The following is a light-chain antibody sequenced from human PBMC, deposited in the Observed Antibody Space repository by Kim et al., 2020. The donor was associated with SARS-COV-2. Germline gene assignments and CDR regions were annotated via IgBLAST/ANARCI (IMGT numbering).Light chain of an antibody. Sequence: DIQMTQSPSSLSASVGDRVTITCRASQGINNGLAWYQQKPGKVPKVLIYAASALQSGVPSRFSGSGSGTDFTLTISSLQPEDVGTYYCQKYNGAPWTFGQGTKVDIK. CDR3: QKYNGAPWT. CDR1: QGINNG. J-gene: IGKJ1*01. CDR2: AAS. V-gene: IGKV1-27*01.